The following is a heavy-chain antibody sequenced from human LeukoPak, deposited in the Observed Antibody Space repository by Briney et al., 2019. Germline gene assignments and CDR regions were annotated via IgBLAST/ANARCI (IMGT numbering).Heavy chain of an antibody. D-gene: IGHD5-18*01. CDR1: GGSISNYY. CDR3: ARHSYGYYFDY. Sequence: SETLSLTCTVSGGSISNYYWSWIRQPPGKGLEWIGYICCSGSTNCNPSLKSRVTISVDTSKNQFSLKLSSVTAADTAVYYCARHSYGYYFDYWGQGTLVTVSS. J-gene: IGHJ4*02. V-gene: IGHV4-59*08. CDR2: ICCSGST.